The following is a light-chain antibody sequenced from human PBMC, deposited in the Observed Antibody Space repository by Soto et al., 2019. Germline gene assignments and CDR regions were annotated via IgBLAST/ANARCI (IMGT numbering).Light chain of an antibody. V-gene: IGLV4-69*01. CDR3: QTWGTAIHDVV. Sequence: VLTQSPSASASLGASVKLTCTLSSGHSSYAIAWHQQQPEKGPRYLMKLNSDGSHSKGDGIPDRFSGSSSGAGRHLTISSLQSEDEADYYCQTWGTAIHDVVFGGGTKLTVL. J-gene: IGLJ2*01. CDR1: SGHSSYA. CDR2: LNSDGSH.